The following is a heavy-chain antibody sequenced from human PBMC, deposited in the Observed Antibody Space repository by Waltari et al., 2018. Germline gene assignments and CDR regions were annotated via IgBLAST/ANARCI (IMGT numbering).Heavy chain of an antibody. Sequence: EVQLLESGGGLVQPGGSLRLSCAASGFTFSSYAMSWVRQAPGTGLEWVSAISGRGGSTYYADSVKGRFTISRDNYKNTLYLQMNSLRAEDTAVYYCAKDRIAVAVYYYYGMDVWGQGTTVTVSS. J-gene: IGHJ6*02. D-gene: IGHD6-19*01. V-gene: IGHV3-23*01. CDR3: AKDRIAVAVYYYYGMDV. CDR2: ISGRGGST. CDR1: GFTFSSYA.